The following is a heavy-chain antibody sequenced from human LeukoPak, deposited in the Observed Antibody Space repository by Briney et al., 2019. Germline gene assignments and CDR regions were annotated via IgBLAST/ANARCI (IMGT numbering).Heavy chain of an antibody. J-gene: IGHJ4*02. V-gene: IGHV1-2*02. CDR3: ARGDDNGDYEAID. Sequence: ASVKVSCKAAGYTFTCYYMHWVRHAPGPGHERRGWINPNSGGTDYAQKFQGRVTMTRDTSISTAYMELSRLRSDDTAVYYCARGDDNGDYEAIDWGQGTLVTVSS. CDR2: INPNSGGT. D-gene: IGHD4-17*01. CDR1: GYTFTCYY.